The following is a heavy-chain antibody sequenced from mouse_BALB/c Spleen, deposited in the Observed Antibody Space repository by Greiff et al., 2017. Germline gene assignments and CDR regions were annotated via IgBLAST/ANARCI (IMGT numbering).Heavy chain of an antibody. D-gene: IGHD2-1*01. J-gene: IGHJ4*01. CDR1: GFTFTDYY. CDR2: IRNKANGYTT. Sequence: EVMLVESGGGLVQPGGSLRLSCATSGFTFTDYYMSWVRQPPGKALEWLGFIRNKANGYTTEYSASVKGRFTISRDNSQSILYLQMNTLRAEDSATYYCARDGNSYAMDYWGQGTSVTVSS. CDR3: ARDGNSYAMDY. V-gene: IGHV7-3*02.